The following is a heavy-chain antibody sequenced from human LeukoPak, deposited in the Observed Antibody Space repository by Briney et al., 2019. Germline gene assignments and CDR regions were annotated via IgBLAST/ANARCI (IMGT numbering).Heavy chain of an antibody. CDR1: GFSFSGHW. CDR3: ARGPSSNWSGLDF. Sequence: GGSLRLSCAASGFSFSGHWMRWARQLPGKGLVWVSRISPTGSTTSYADSVKGRFTVSRDNAKNTLYLQVNNLRAEDTAVYYCARGPSSNWSGLDFWGQGTLLTVSS. V-gene: IGHV3-74*01. CDR2: ISPTGSTT. J-gene: IGHJ4*02. D-gene: IGHD6-13*01.